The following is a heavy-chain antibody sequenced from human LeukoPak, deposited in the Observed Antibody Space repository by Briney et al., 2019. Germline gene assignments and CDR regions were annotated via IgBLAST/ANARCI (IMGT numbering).Heavy chain of an antibody. CDR2: ISYDGSNK. V-gene: IGHV3-30*03. CDR3: AAQPCINGICYLDY. Sequence: PGGSLRLSCAASGFTFSSYGMHWVRQAPGKGLEWVAVISYDGSNKYYADSVKGRFTISRDNSKNTLYLQMNSLRVEDSAVYYCAAQPCINGICYLDYWGQGALVTVSS. D-gene: IGHD2-8*01. CDR1: GFTFSSYG. J-gene: IGHJ4*02.